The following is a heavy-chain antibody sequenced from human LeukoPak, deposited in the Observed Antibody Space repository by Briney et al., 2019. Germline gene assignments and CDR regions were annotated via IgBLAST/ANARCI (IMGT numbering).Heavy chain of an antibody. J-gene: IGHJ4*02. CDR3: ARDRISDYVWGSYRHDY. Sequence: ASVKVSCKAYGYTFTSNGISWVRQAPGQGLEWMGWISAYNGNTNYAQKLQGRVTMTTDTSTSTAYMELRSLRSDDTAVYYCARDRISDYVWGSYRHDYWGQGTLVTVSS. D-gene: IGHD3-16*02. CDR1: GYTFTSNG. CDR2: ISAYNGNT. V-gene: IGHV1-18*01.